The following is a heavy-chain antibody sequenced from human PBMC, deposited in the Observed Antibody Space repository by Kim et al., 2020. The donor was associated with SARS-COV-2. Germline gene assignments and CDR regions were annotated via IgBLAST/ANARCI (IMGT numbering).Heavy chain of an antibody. CDR2: ISYDGSNK. CDR1: GFTFSSYA. D-gene: IGHD5-12*01. CDR3: ARGGRLDIVATISLIDY. Sequence: GGSLRLSCAASGFTFSSYAMHWVRQAPGKGLEWVAVISYDGSNKYYADSVKGRFTISRDNSKNTLYLQMNSLRAEDTAVYYCARGGRLDIVATISLIDYWGQGTLVTVSS. V-gene: IGHV3-30*04. J-gene: IGHJ4*02.